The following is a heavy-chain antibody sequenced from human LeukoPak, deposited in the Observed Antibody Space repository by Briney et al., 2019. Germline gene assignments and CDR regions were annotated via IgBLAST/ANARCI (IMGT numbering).Heavy chain of an antibody. D-gene: IGHD3-10*01. CDR1: VFTFSIDW. J-gene: IGHJ4*02. CDR3: ARGSFYRSGSYYTLHY. CDR2: INSDGGST. V-gene: IGHV3-74*01. Sequence: PGGSLRLACAAAVFTFSIDWMHWVCQAPGKGLVWVSRINSDGGSTTYADSVNGRFTISRDNARNTLYLQMNSLRAEDTAVYYCARGSFYRSGSYYTLHYWGQGTLVTVSS.